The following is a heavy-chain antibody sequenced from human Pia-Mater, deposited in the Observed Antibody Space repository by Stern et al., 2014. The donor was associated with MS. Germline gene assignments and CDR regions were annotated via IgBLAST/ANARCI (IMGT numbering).Heavy chain of an antibody. V-gene: IGHV4-39*01. Sequence: QLQLQESGPGLVKPSETLSLTCTVSGGSVSSSTYYWGWIRQPPGKNLEWIGSIYYTGRTYYNPSLTSRLTISLDASKNQFSLKLTSVTAADTAVYYCARQGSFDFWSGWGQGTLVTVSS. CDR1: GGSVSSSTYY. J-gene: IGHJ4*02. D-gene: IGHD3-3*01. CDR3: ARQGSFDFWSG. CDR2: IYYTGRT.